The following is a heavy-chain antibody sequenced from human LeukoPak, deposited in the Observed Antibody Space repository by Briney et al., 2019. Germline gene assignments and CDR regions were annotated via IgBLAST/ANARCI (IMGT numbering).Heavy chain of an antibody. D-gene: IGHD2-8*01. V-gene: IGHV3-30-3*01. J-gene: IGHJ4*02. CDR3: ARAGIVLMVYARFDY. CDR2: ISYDGSNK. Sequence: GGSLRLSCAASEFTFSSYAMHWVRQAPGKGLEWVAIISYDGSNKYYADSVKGRFTISRDNSKNTLYLQMNSLRAEDTAVYYCARAGIVLMVYARFDYWGQGTLVTVSS. CDR1: EFTFSSYA.